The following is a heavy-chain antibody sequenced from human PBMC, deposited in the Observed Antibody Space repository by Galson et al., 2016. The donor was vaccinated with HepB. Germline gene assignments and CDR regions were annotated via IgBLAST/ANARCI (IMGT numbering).Heavy chain of an antibody. CDR1: GFSFSGVW. CDR3: AIGGSNYVDK. J-gene: IGHJ4*02. Sequence: SLRLSCAASGFSFSGVWMSWVRQAPGKGLEWVATIKHDGGDTYYVASVRGRFTISRDNAKNSLFMQMNSLRAEDTAVYHCAIGGSNYVDKWGQGTLVTVSS. D-gene: IGHD6-6*01. CDR2: IKHDGGDT. V-gene: IGHV3-7*03.